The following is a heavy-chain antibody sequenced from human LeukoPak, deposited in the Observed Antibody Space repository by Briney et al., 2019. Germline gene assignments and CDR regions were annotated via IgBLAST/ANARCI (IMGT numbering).Heavy chain of an antibody. CDR2: IYYSGST. V-gene: IGHV4-59*01. J-gene: IGHJ4*02. Sequence: LETPFPPCTVPGGPISSFYWKWVRESPGEGLGWIGHIYYSGSTNYNPSLMGRVTILVDTSKNQFSLRLTSVTAADTAVYYCARQISSASVAFDYWGQGALVTVSS. D-gene: IGHD6-6*01. CDR3: ARQISSASVAFDY. CDR1: GGPISSFY.